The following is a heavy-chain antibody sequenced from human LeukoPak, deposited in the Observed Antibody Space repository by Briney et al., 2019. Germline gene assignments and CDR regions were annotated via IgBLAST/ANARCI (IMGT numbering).Heavy chain of an antibody. CDR2: ISSSGSTI. D-gene: IGHD3-22*01. Sequence: GGSLRLSCAASGFTFSSYEMNWVRQAPGKGLEWVSYISSSGSTIYYADSVKGRFTISRDNAKNSLYLQMNSLRAEDAAVYYCASFYDSSDDYWGQGTLVTVSS. CDR3: ASFYDSSDDY. V-gene: IGHV3-48*03. CDR1: GFTFSSYE. J-gene: IGHJ4*02.